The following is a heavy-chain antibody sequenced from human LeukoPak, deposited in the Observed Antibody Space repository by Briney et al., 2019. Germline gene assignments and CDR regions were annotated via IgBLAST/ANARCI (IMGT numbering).Heavy chain of an antibody. J-gene: IGHJ4*02. D-gene: IGHD5-18*01. CDR1: GFTFSSYW. Sequence: GGSLRLSCAASGFTFSSYWMSWVRQAPGKGLEWVANIKQDGTEKYYVDSVKGRFTISRDNAKNSLYLQMNRLRAEDTAVYYCASLDTTMVTGDYWGQGTLVTVSS. CDR2: IKQDGTEK. CDR3: ASLDTTMVTGDY. V-gene: IGHV3-7*01.